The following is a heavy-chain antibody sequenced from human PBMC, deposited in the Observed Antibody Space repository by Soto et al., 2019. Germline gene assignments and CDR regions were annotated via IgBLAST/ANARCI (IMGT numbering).Heavy chain of an antibody. J-gene: IGHJ5*02. Sequence: QVQLQESGPGLVKPSQTLSLTCTVSGCSISSGGYYWSWLRQHPGKVLAWIGYIYYSGSTYYNPSLKSRVTISVDTSKNQFSLKLSSVTAADTAVYYCARDAISAADNGSWFDPWGQGTLVTVSS. D-gene: IGHD6-13*01. V-gene: IGHV4-31*03. CDR2: IYYSGST. CDR3: ARDAISAADNGSWFDP. CDR1: GCSISSGGYY.